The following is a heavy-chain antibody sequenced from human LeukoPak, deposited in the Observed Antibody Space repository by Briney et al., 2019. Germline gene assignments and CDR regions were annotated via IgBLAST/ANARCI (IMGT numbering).Heavy chain of an antibody. D-gene: IGHD5-12*01. CDR1: GGSISTYY. CDR2: IYYKGST. V-gene: IGHV4-59*01. J-gene: IGHJ4*02. Sequence: PSETLSFTCSVSGGSISTYYWSWIRQPPGKGLEWIGYIYYKGSTNYNPSLKSRVTISVDPSRNQFSLKLTSVTAADTAVYYCARGDLAIVATIPVDWGQGTLVTVSS. CDR3: ARGDLAIVATIPVD.